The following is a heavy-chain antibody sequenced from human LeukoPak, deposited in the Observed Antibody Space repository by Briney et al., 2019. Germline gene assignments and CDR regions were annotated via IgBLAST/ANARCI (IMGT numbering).Heavy chain of an antibody. J-gene: IGHJ4*02. Sequence: GGSLRLSCAASGFTFDDYAMHWVRQAPGKGLEWVSGISWNSGNIGYADSVKGRFTISRDNAKNSLYLQMNSLRAEDTALYFCAKDIYSGSYSHYFHYWGQGTLVTVSS. D-gene: IGHD1-26*01. CDR1: GFTFDDYA. CDR2: ISWNSGNI. CDR3: AKDIYSGSYSHYFHY. V-gene: IGHV3-9*01.